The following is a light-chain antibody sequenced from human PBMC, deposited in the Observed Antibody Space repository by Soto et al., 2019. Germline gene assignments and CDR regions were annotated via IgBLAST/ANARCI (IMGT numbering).Light chain of an antibody. J-gene: IGLJ1*01. V-gene: IGLV2-8*02. CDR3: SSYTGSNNYV. Sequence: QSVLTQPPSASRSPGQSVTISCTGTSSDVGGYNYVSWYQQHPGKAPKLMIYEVNKRPSGVPDRFSGSKSGNTASLTVSGLQAEDEADYYCSSYTGSNNYVFGTGTRSPS. CDR1: SSDVGGYNY. CDR2: EVN.